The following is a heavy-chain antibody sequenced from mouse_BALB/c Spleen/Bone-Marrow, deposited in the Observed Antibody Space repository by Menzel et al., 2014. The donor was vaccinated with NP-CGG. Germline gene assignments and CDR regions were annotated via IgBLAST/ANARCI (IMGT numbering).Heavy chain of an antibody. V-gene: IGHV1S130*01. CDR2: IHPNSGNT. J-gene: IGHJ2*01. D-gene: IGHD2-14*01. CDR1: GYTFTSSW. CDR3: ARHHRYAYYFDY. Sequence: VQLQQPGAELVRPGASVKLSCKASGYTFTSSWIHWAKQRPGQGLEWIGEIHPNSGNTNYNEKFKGKATLTVDTSSSTAYVDLSSLTAEDSAVYYCARHHRYAYYFDYWGQGTTLTVSS.